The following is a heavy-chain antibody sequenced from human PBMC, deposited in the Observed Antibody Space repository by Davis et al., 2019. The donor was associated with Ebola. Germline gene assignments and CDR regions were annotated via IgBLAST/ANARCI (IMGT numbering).Heavy chain of an antibody. J-gene: IGHJ5*02. V-gene: IGHV1-18*01. CDR2: ISAYNGDT. CDR3: ARECSGGSCLLGGFDP. D-gene: IGHD2-15*01. Sequence: ASVKVSCKASGYTFNNFGLSWVRQAPGQGLEWMGWISAYNGDTNYAQRLQGRVTLTTDTSTSTAYMELSSLRSEDTAVYYCARECSGGSCLLGGFDPWGQGTLVTVSS. CDR1: GYTFNNFG.